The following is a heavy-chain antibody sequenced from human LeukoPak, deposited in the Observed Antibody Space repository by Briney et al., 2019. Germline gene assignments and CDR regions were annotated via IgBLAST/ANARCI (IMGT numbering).Heavy chain of an antibody. Sequence: GGSLRLSCAASGFTFDDYGMSWVRQAPGKGLEWVSGINWNGGCTGYADSVKGRFTISRDNAKNPLYLQMNSLRAEDTALYYCARDGYGCNSGWGYYFDYWGQGTLVTVSS. V-gene: IGHV3-20*04. CDR3: ARDGYGCNSGWGYYFDY. CDR1: GFTFDDYG. J-gene: IGHJ4*02. CDR2: INWNGGCT. D-gene: IGHD4-23*01.